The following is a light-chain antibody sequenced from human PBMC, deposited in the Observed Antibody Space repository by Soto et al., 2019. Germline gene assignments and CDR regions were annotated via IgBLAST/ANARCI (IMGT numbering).Light chain of an antibody. V-gene: IGKV3-20*02. CDR1: QTLSINS. CDR2: AAS. J-gene: IGKJ1*01. CDR3: QQSYSSPWT. Sequence: EIVLTQSPDTLSLSPGERATLFCRASQTLSINSLAWYQQKPGQAPRLLIYAASTLQSGVPSRFSGSGSGTDFSLIISSLQPDDFAIYYCQQSYSSPWTFGQGTKVEIK.